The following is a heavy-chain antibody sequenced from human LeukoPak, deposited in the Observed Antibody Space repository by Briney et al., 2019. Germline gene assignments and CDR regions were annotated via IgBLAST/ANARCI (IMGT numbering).Heavy chain of an antibody. D-gene: IGHD3-10*01. CDR2: IRSKAYGGTT. Sequence: PGRSLRLSCTASGFTFGDYAMSWVRQAPGKGLEWVGFIRSKAYGGTTEYAASVKGRFTISRDDSKSIAYLQMNSLKTEDTAVYYCTRGTMVRGVIITDFDYWGQGTLVTVSS. J-gene: IGHJ4*02. CDR3: TRGTMVRGVIITDFDY. V-gene: IGHV3-49*04. CDR1: GFTFGDYA.